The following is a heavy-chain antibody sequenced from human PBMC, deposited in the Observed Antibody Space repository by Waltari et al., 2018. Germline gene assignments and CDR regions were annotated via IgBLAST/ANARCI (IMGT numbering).Heavy chain of an antibody. CDR2: IYYSGST. D-gene: IGHD4-17*01. CDR1: GGSISSSSYY. V-gene: IGHV4-39*01. J-gene: IGHJ4*02. Sequence: QLQLQESGPGLVKPSETLSLTCTVSGGSISSSSYYWGWIRQPPGKGLEWIGSIYYSGSTYYNPSLKSRVTISVDTSKNQFSLKLSSVTAADTAVYYCAKAALSYGDYPYFDYWGQGTLVTVSS. CDR3: AKAALSYGDYPYFDY.